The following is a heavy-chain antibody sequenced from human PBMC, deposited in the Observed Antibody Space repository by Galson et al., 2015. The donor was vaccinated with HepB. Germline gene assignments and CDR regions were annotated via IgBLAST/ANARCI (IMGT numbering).Heavy chain of an antibody. V-gene: IGHV3-9*01. CDR1: GFTFDDYA. CDR3: AKELRDRRTVHFDY. D-gene: IGHD3/OR15-3a*01. J-gene: IGHJ4*02. Sequence: SLRLSCAASGFTFDDYAMHWVRQAPGEGLEWVSGISWNSGSIGYADSVKGRFTISRDHAKTSLYLQMNSLRAEDTALYYCAKELRDRRTVHFDYWGQGTLVTVSS. CDR2: ISWNSGSI.